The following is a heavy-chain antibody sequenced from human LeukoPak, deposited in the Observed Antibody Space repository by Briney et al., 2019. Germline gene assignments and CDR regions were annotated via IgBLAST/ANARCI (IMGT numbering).Heavy chain of an antibody. J-gene: IGHJ4*02. D-gene: IGHD2-21*01. CDR1: GGSISSGPYF. CDR2: IWPSGST. V-gene: IGHV4-30-2*06. CDR3: ARKGSEHLPTYFVH. Sequence: SETLSLTCSVSGGSISSGPYFWSWIRPSPGQGLEWIGYIWPSGSTNSNPSLSGRVAISLDKSRNHFTLMVTAVTAADTAVYYCARKGSEHLPTYFVHWGRGILVTVSS.